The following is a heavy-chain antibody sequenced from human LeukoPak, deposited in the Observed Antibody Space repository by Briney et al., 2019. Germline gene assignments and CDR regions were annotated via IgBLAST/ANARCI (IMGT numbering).Heavy chain of an antibody. J-gene: IGHJ4*02. CDR3: ARDDGYNWNEEY. V-gene: IGHV3-21*01. D-gene: IGHD1-1*01. CDR1: GFTFSSYS. Sequence: AGGSLRLSCAASGFTFSSYSMNWVRQAPGKGLEWVSSIGSSSSYIYYADSVKGRFTISRDNAKNSLYLQMNSLRAEDTAVYYCARDDGYNWNEEYWGQGTLVTVSS. CDR2: IGSSSSYI.